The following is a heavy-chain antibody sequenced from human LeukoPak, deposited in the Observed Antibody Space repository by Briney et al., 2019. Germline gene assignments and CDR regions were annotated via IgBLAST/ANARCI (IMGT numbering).Heavy chain of an antibody. Sequence: SETLSLTCTVSGYSINSGYYWGWIRQPPGKGLEWIGSFYHSGSTYYNPSLKSRVTISVDTSKNQFSLKLSSVTAADTAVYYCARRGRYCSSTSCYAFDIWGQGTMVTVSS. D-gene: IGHD2-2*01. J-gene: IGHJ3*02. V-gene: IGHV4-38-2*02. CDR3: ARRGRYCSSTSCYAFDI. CDR1: GYSINSGYY. CDR2: FYHSGST.